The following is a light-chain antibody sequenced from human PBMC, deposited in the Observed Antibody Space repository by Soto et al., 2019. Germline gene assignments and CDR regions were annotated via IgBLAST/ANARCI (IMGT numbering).Light chain of an antibody. V-gene: IGKV3-20*01. CDR2: GAS. J-gene: IGKJ2*01. CDR3: QQYVASPYT. Sequence: EIVMTQSPATLSVSPGDGATLSCRASQSVDSNLAWYQQKPGQAPRLLIYGASSRATGIPDRFSGSGSGTDFTLTVSRLEPEDFAVYYCQQYVASPYTFGQGTKLEIK. CDR1: QSVDSN.